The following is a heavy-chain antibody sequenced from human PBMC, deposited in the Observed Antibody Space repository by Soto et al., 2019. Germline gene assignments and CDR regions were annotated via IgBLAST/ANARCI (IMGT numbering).Heavy chain of an antibody. CDR1: GGSISSSNW. D-gene: IGHD6-13*01. CDR2: IFHTGST. CDR3: VRDSRGAYSSSSVCY. J-gene: IGHJ4*02. V-gene: IGHV4-4*02. Sequence: QVQLQESGPGLVKPSGTLSLNCAVSGGSISSSNWWGWVRQPPGKGLEWIGEIFHTGSTNYNPSLKSRFTITVDMTKYQCSVDVSSVTVAVTAVDYCVRDSRGAYSSSSVCYWGQGTLVTVSS.